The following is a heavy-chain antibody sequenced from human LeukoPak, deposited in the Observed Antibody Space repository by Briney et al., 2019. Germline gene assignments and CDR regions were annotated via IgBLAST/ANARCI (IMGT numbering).Heavy chain of an antibody. Sequence: SETLSLTCAVYGRSFSGYYWSWIRQPPGRGLEWIGEINHSGSTNYDPPLKSRVTISVDTSKNQFSLKLSSVSAADTAVYYCARGPYSSTWPEGWFDPWGQGTLVTVSS. CDR1: GRSFSGYY. CDR3: ARGPYSSTWPEGWFDP. CDR2: INHSGST. J-gene: IGHJ5*02. V-gene: IGHV4-34*01. D-gene: IGHD6-13*01.